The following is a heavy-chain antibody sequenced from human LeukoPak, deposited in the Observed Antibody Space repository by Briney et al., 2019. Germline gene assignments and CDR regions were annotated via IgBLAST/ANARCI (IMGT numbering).Heavy chain of an antibody. J-gene: IGHJ6*02. V-gene: IGHV4-39*07. CDR2: INHSGST. CDR3: ARPGGAYYGMDV. CDR1: GGSISSGGYY. Sequence: PSETLSLTCTVSGGSISSGGYYWSWIRQPPGKGLEWIGEINHSGSTNYNPSLKSRVTISVDPSKNQFSLKLSSVTAADTAVYYCARPGGAYYGMDVWGQGTTVTVSS. D-gene: IGHD3-10*01.